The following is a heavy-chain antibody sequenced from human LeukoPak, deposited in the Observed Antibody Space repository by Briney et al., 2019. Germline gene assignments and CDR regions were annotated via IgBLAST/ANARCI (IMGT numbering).Heavy chain of an antibody. J-gene: IGHJ4*02. D-gene: IGHD2-8*02. CDR2: ISGSDFTT. V-gene: IGHV3-23*01. CDR3: ATYRQVLLPFES. CDR1: GFTFSNHA. Sequence: GGSLRLSCAASGFTFSNHAMSWVRQAPGKGLEWVSAISGSDFTTYYADSVKGRFTISRDNSKNTLYLQMNSLRAEDTAVYYCATYRQVLLPFESWGQGTLVTVSS.